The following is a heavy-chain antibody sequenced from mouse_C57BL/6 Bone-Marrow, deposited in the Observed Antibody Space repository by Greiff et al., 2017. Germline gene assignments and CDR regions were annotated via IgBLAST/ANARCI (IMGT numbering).Heavy chain of an antibody. J-gene: IGHJ4*01. D-gene: IGHD2-5*01. Sequence: EVQLQQPGAELVRPGASVKLSCTASGFNIKDDYMHWVKQRPEQGLEWIGWIDPENGDTEYASKFQGKATITADTSSNTAYLQLSSLTSEDTAVYYWTTHYSNFYAMDVWGQGTTVTVSS. CDR3: TTHYSNFYAMDV. CDR1: GFNIKDDY. V-gene: IGHV14-4*01. CDR2: IDPENGDT.